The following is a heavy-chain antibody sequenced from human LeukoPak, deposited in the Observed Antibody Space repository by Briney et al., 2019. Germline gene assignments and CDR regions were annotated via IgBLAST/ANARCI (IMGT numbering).Heavy chain of an antibody. V-gene: IGHV3-23*01. Sequence: PGGSLRLSCTASGFTFSSYAMSWVRQAPGEGLEWVSAISGSGGSTYYADSVKGRFTISRDNSKNTLYLQMNSLRAEDTAVYYCAKDLYDILTGYLSDYYYYGMDVWGQGTTVTVSS. CDR3: AKDLYDILTGYLSDYYYYGMDV. CDR2: ISGSGGST. CDR1: GFTFSSYA. D-gene: IGHD3-9*01. J-gene: IGHJ6*02.